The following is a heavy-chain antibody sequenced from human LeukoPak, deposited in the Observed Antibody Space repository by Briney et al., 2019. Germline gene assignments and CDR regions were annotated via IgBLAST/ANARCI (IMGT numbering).Heavy chain of an antibody. CDR2: IYHSGST. V-gene: IGHV4-38-2*02. D-gene: IGHD3-22*01. Sequence: PSETLSLTCTVSGYSISSGYYWGWIRQPPGKGLEWIGSIYHSGSTNYNPSLKSRVTISVDTSKNQFSLKLSSVTAADTAVYYCASRRYYDSTGYWDYWGQGTLVTVSS. J-gene: IGHJ4*02. CDR3: ASRRYYDSTGYWDY. CDR1: GYSISSGYY.